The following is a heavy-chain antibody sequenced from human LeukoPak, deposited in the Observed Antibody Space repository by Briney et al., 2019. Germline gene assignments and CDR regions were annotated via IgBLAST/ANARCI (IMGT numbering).Heavy chain of an antibody. CDR1: GGSISSGGYY. CDR3: ARDRIGTYYYDQ. Sequence: SQTLSLTCTVSGGSISSGGYYWSWIRQHPGKGLEWIGYIYYSGSTYYNPSLKSRVTISVDTSKNQFSLKLSSVTAADTAVYYCARDRIGTYYYDQWGQGTLVTVSS. V-gene: IGHV4-31*03. D-gene: IGHD1-1*01. J-gene: IGHJ4*02. CDR2: IYYSGST.